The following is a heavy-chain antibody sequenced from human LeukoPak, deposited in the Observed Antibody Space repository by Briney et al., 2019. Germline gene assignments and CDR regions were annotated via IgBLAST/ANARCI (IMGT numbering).Heavy chain of an antibody. J-gene: IGHJ4*02. D-gene: IGHD2-2*01. CDR1: GYTFTSYG. Sequence: ASVKVSCKASGYTFTSYGIAWVRQAPGQGLEWMGWISADNGNTNYAQKLQGRVTMTTDTSTSTAYMELRSLRSDDTAVYYCARDSLYCSSTSCYDYWGQGTLVTVSS. CDR3: ARDSLYCSSTSCYDY. V-gene: IGHV1-18*01. CDR2: ISADNGNT.